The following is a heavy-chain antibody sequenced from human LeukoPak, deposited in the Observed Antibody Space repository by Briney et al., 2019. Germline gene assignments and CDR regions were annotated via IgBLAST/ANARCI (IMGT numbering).Heavy chain of an antibody. J-gene: IGHJ4*02. Sequence: SETLSLTCTVSGGSTSSYYWSWIRQPPGKGLEWIGYIYYSGSTNYNPSLKSRVTISVDTSKNQFSLKLSSVTAADTAVYYCARVGSITMVRGVTGRYFDYWGQGTLVTVSS. CDR2: IYYSGST. CDR1: GGSTSSYY. CDR3: ARVGSITMVRGVTGRYFDY. V-gene: IGHV4-59*01. D-gene: IGHD3-10*01.